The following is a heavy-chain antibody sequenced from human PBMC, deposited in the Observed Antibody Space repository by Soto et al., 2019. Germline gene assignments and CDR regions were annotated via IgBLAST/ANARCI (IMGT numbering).Heavy chain of an antibody. J-gene: IGHJ4*02. D-gene: IGHD2-2*01. CDR3: AKDHDCSSTSCYLGY. CDR1: GFTFSSYG. V-gene: IGHV3-30*18. Sequence: GGSLRLSCAASGFTFSSYGMHWVRQAPGKGLEWVAVISYDGSNKYYADSVKGRFTISRDNSKNTLYLQMNSLRAEDTAVFYCAKDHDCSSTSCYLGYWGQGTLVTVSS. CDR2: ISYDGSNK.